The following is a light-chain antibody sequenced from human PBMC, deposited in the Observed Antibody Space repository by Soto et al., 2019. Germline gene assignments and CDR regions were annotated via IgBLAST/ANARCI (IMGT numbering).Light chain of an antibody. J-gene: IGKJ2*01. CDR1: QSVSSN. CDR2: DAS. Sequence: EIVMTQSPATLSVSPGERATLSCRARQSVSSNLAWYQQTPGQAPRLLMYDASLRATAIPARFSGSGSGTEFTLSISSLQSEDFAVYYCQHYNHWPPYTFGQGTKLEIK. CDR3: QHYNHWPPYT. V-gene: IGKV3-15*01.